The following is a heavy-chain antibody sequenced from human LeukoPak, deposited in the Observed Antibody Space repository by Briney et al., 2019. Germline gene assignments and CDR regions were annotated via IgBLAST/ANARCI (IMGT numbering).Heavy chain of an antibody. Sequence: SETLPLTCAVYGGSFSGYYWSWIRQPPGKGLEWIGEINHSGSTNYNPSLKSRVTMSVDTSKNQFSLKLSSVTAADTAVYYCASGRAAAGVSGADYWGQGALVTVSS. J-gene: IGHJ4*02. D-gene: IGHD6-13*01. V-gene: IGHV4-34*01. CDR2: INHSGST. CDR1: GGSFSGYY. CDR3: ASGRAAAGVSGADY.